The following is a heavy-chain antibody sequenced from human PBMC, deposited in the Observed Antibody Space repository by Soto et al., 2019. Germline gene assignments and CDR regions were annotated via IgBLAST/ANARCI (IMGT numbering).Heavy chain of an antibody. V-gene: IGHV2-5*02. CDR1: GFSLSTSGVG. J-gene: IGHJ5*02. Sequence: SGPTLVNPTQTLTLTCTFSGFSLSTSGVGVGWIRQPPGKALEWLALIYWDDDKRYSPSLKSRLTITKDTSKNQVVLTMTNMDPVDTATYYCVHTASNRLLWFGELLSEGPQWFDPWGQGTLVTVSS. D-gene: IGHD3-10*01. CDR3: VHTASNRLLWFGELLSEGPQWFDP. CDR2: IYWDDDK.